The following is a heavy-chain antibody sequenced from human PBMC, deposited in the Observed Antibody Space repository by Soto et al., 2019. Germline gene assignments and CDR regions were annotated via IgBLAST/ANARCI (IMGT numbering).Heavy chain of an antibody. CDR1: GYKFPSYS. V-gene: IGHV1-18*01. Sequence: AAVKVSGNASGYKFPSYSISWVRQVPGQRLEWMGWISAYNGNTKYAQKLQGRVTMTTDTSTTTAYIGLRSLSSDDTAVYYCARGLPGAEASFGPCGQGTLVPHSS. CDR3: ARGLPGAEASFGP. J-gene: IGHJ5*02. CDR2: ISAYNGNT. D-gene: IGHD2-2*01.